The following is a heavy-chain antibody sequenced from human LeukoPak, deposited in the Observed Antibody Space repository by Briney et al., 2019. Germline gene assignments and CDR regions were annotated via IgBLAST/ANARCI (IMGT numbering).Heavy chain of an antibody. Sequence: IPSQTLSLTCAVSGGSISRGGYSWSWIRQPPGKGLEWIGYIYHSGSTYYNPSLKGRVTISVDRSKNQFSLKLSSVTAADTAVYYCASAYSSGWRSLDYWGQGTLVTVSS. CDR2: IYHSGST. J-gene: IGHJ4*02. D-gene: IGHD6-19*01. CDR1: GGSISRGGYS. CDR3: ASAYSSGWRSLDY. V-gene: IGHV4-30-2*01.